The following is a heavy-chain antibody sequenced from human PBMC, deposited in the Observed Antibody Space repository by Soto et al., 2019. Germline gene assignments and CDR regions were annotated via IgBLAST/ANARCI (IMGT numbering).Heavy chain of an antibody. CDR3: ARSVATSEGGWYFDL. V-gene: IGHV4-30-4*01. J-gene: IGHJ2*01. CDR2: IYYSGST. D-gene: IGHD5-12*01. Sequence: QVQLQESGPGLVKPSQTLSLTCTVSGGSISSGDYYWSWIRQPPGKGLEWIGYIYYSGSTYYNPSLKSRVTISVDTSKNQFSLKLSSVTAADTAVYYCARSVATSEGGWYFDLWGRGTLVTVSS. CDR1: GGSISSGDYY.